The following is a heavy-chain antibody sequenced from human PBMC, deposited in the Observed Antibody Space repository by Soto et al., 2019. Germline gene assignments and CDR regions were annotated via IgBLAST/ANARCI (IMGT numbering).Heavy chain of an antibody. CDR1: GFSISSGGYS. J-gene: IGHJ4*02. CDR3: AGGEIATIKFDY. Sequence: TLSLTCSVSGFSISSGGYSWSWIRQPPGKGLEWIGYIYHSGSTYYNPSLKSRVTISVDRSKNQFSLKLSSVTAADTAVYYCAGGEIATIKFDYWGQGNLVTVSS. CDR2: IYHSGST. D-gene: IGHD5-12*01. V-gene: IGHV4-30-2*01.